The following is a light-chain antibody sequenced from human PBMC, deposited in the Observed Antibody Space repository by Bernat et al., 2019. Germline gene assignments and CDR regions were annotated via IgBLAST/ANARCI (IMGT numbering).Light chain of an antibody. CDR2: GAS. J-gene: IGKJ1*01. CDR1: QRVSSSY. CDR3: QQYGSSPGT. Sequence: EIVLKQSPGTLSLSPGERATLSCRASQRVSSSYLAWKQQKPGQARRLLIYGASRRATGIPDRFSVSGSGTDFTRTISRLEPGDFSVYYCQQYGSSPGTFVQGTKVEIK. V-gene: IGKV3-20*01.